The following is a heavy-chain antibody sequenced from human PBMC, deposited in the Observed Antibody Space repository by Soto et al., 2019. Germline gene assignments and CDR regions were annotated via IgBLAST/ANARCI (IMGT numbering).Heavy chain of an antibody. CDR3: SRDMEFGLSDY. CDR1: GYTFTSYA. CDR2: INAGNGNT. J-gene: IGHJ4*02. D-gene: IGHD3-10*01. Sequence: QVQLVQSGAEVKKPGASVKVSCKASGYTFTSYAMHWVRQAPGQRLEWMGWINAGNGNTKYSQKFQGRVTITRDTSASTAYMELSSLRSEDTAVYYCSRDMEFGLSDYWGQGTLVTVSS. V-gene: IGHV1-3*01.